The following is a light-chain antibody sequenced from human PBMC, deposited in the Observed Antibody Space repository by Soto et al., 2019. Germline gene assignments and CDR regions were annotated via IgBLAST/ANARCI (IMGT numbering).Light chain of an antibody. CDR2: DNN. CDR3: GTGDSSLSAYV. Sequence: QSVLTQPPSVSAAPGQKVTISCSGSSSNIGNNYVSWYQQLPGTAPKLLIYDNNKRPSGIPDRFSGSKSGTSATLGITGLQTGDEADYYCGTGDSSLSAYVSGTVT. J-gene: IGLJ1*01. CDR1: SSNIGNNY. V-gene: IGLV1-51*01.